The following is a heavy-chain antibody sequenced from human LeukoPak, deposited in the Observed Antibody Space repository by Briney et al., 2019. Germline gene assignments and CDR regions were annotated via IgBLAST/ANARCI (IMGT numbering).Heavy chain of an antibody. J-gene: IGHJ4*02. V-gene: IGHV3-23*01. CDR1: GFTFSSYA. CDR2: ISGSGGST. Sequence: GGSLRHSCAASGFTFSSYAMTWVRQAPGKGLEWVSAISGSGGSTYYADSVKGRFTISRDNSQSTLYLQMNSLRAEDTAVYYCAGSPLSVSGYLDYWGQGTLVTVSS. D-gene: IGHD6-25*01. CDR3: AGSPLSVSGYLDY.